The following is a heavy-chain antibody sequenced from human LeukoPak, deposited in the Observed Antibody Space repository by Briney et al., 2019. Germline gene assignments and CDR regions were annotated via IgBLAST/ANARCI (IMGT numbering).Heavy chain of an antibody. V-gene: IGHV1-8*01. J-gene: IGHJ6*02. Sequence: ASVKVSCKASGYTFTSYDINWVRQATGQGLEWMGWMNPNSGNTGYAQKFQGRVTMTRNTSISTAYMELSSLRSEDTAVYYCARGRMVRRGGSYYGNPVKHTYYYGMDVWGQGTTVTVSS. CDR1: GYTFTSYD. D-gene: IGHD1-26*01. CDR3: ARGRMVRRGGSYYGNPVKHTYYYGMDV. CDR2: MNPNSGNT.